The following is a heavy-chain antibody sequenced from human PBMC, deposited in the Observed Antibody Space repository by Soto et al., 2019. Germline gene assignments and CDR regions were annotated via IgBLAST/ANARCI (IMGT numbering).Heavy chain of an antibody. J-gene: IGHJ4*02. CDR2: IYYSGST. CDR3: ARKKGYSYGPHYFDY. V-gene: IGHV4-31*03. CDR1: GGSISSGGYY. D-gene: IGHD5-18*01. Sequence: QVQLQESGPGLVKPSQTLSLTCTVSGGSISSGGYYWSWIRQHPGKGLEWIGNIYYSGSTFYNPSTNSRVTLSVDTSKNQFSLKLSSVTAADTAVYYCARKKGYSYGPHYFDYWGQGTLVTVSS.